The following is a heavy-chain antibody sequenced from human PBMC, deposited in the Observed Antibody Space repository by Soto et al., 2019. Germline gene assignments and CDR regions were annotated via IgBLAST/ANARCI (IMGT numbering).Heavy chain of an antibody. CDR1: GFTFSSYE. J-gene: IGHJ4*02. D-gene: IGHD3-10*01. CDR2: ISSSGSTI. V-gene: IGHV3-48*03. Sequence: EVQLVESGGGLVQPGGSLRLSCAASGFTFSSYEMNWVRQAPGNGLEWVSYISSSGSTIYYADSVKGRFTISRDNAKNSLYLQMNSLRAEDTAVYYCARGATITMVRGARPDYWGQGTLVTVSS. CDR3: ARGATITMVRGARPDY.